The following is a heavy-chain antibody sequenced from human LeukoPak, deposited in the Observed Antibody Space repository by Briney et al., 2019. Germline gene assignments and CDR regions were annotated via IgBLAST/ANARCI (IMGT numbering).Heavy chain of an antibody. J-gene: IGHJ4*02. CDR2: IYSGGST. CDR3: ARDTPEMLGY. CDR1: GFTVSSNY. Sequence: PGGSLRLSCAASGFTVSSNYMSGVRQAPGKGLEWVSVIYSGGSTYYADSVKGRFTISRDNSKNTLYLQMNSLRAEDTAVYYCARDTPEMLGYWGQGTLVTVSS. V-gene: IGHV3-66*01. D-gene: IGHD5-24*01.